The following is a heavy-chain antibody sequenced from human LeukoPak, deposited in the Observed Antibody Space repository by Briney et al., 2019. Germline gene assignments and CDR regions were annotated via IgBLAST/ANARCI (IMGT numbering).Heavy chain of an antibody. D-gene: IGHD4-11*01. CDR3: ARASLGGVTTSSYYFDY. CDR1: GYTFTSYD. Sequence: ASVKVSCKASGYTFTSYDINWVRQATGQGLEWMGWMNPNSGNTGYAQKFQGRVTMTRNTSISTAYMELSSLRSEDTAVYYCARASLGGVTTSSYYFDYWGQGTLVTVSS. V-gene: IGHV1-8*01. CDR2: MNPNSGNT. J-gene: IGHJ4*02.